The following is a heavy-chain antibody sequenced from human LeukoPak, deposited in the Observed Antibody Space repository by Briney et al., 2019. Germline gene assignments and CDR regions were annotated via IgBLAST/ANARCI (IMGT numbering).Heavy chain of an antibody. CDR3: ARGTGYSSGWYGADYYYGMDV. Sequence: SETLSLTCTVSGGSISSGGYYWSWIRQHPGKGLEWIAYMYYSGGTYYNPSLKSRVTISVDTSKNQFSLKLTSVTAADTAVYYCARGTGYSSGWYGADYYYGMDVWGQGTTVTVSS. CDR1: GGSISSGGYY. V-gene: IGHV4-31*03. D-gene: IGHD6-19*01. CDR2: MYYSGGT. J-gene: IGHJ6*02.